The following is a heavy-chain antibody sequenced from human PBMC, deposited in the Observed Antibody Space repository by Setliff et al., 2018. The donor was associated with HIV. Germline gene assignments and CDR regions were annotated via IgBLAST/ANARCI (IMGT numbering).Heavy chain of an antibody. Sequence: PGESLRLSCAASGFTFTISWMNWVRQAPGKGLEWVANINPDGSHRDYVDSVKGRFTISRDNAKNSLYLQMNSLRAEDTAVYYCARDRAYASFDYWGQGALVTVSS. J-gene: IGHJ4*02. V-gene: IGHV3-7*03. CDR2: INPDGSHR. CDR1: GFTFTISW. CDR3: ARDRAYASFDY. D-gene: IGHD3-16*01.